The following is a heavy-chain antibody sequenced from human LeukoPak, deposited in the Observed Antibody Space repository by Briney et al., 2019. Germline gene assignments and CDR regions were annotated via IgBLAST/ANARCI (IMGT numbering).Heavy chain of an antibody. D-gene: IGHD3-22*01. CDR2: IYYSGST. Sequence: SETLSLTCTVSGGSISSSSYYWGWIRQPPGKGLEWIGSIYYSGSTYYNPSLKSRVTISVDTSKNQFSLKLSSVTAADTAVYYCARIVVTDSSGYYWFYYYYYMDVWGEGTTVTISS. CDR3: ARIVVTDSSGYYWFYYYYYMDV. J-gene: IGHJ6*03. CDR1: GGSISSSSYY. V-gene: IGHV4-39*01.